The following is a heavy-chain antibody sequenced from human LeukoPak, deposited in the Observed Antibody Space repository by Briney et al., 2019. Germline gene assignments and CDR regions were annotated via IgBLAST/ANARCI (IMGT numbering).Heavy chain of an antibody. CDR2: IYSGGST. Sequence: GGSLRLSCAASGFTVSSNYMNWVRQAPGQGLEWVSVIYSGGSTYYADSVKGRFTISRDNSKNTLYLQMNSLRAEDTAVYYCARVVVTTGLPFVFDYWGQGTLVTVSS. V-gene: IGHV3-53*01. J-gene: IGHJ4*02. CDR1: GFTVSSNY. CDR3: ARVVVTTGLPFVFDY. D-gene: IGHD4-23*01.